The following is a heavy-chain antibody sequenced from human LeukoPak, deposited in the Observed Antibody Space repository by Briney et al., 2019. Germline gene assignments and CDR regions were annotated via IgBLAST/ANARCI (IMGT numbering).Heavy chain of an antibody. CDR3: ARLIGGNSGDY. CDR2: IYHGGNT. D-gene: IGHD4-23*01. CDR1: GGSISSSAYH. V-gene: IGHV4-39*07. Sequence: SETLSLTCTVSGGSISSSAYHWGWIRQPPGKGLEWIGVIYHGGNTYFSPALKSRVTTSIDTSKSQFSLTLTSVTAADTAVYYCARLIGGNSGDYWGQGTLVTVSS. J-gene: IGHJ4*02.